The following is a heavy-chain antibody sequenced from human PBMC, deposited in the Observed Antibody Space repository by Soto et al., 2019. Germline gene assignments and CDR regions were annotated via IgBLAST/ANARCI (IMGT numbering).Heavy chain of an antibody. D-gene: IGHD3-10*01. CDR2: ISYDGSNK. CDR1: GFTFSSYG. V-gene: IGHV3-30*18. CDR3: AKGPWFGELLYAGTDY. Sequence: QVQLVESGGGVVQPGRSLRLSCAASGFTFSSYGMHWVRQAPGKGLEWVAVISYDGSNKYYADSVKGRFTISRGNSKNTLYLQMNSLRAEDTAVYYCAKGPWFGELLYAGTDYWGQGTLVTVSS. J-gene: IGHJ4*02.